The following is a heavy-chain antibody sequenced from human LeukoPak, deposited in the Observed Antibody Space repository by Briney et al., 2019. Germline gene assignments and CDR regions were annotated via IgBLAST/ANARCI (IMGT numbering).Heavy chain of an antibody. CDR1: GFTFRSYA. CDR3: ARGDFDY. J-gene: IGHJ4*02. V-gene: IGHV3-30-3*01. Sequence: PGGSLRLSCAASGFTFRSYAMHWVRQAPGKGLEWVAVISYDGSNKYYADSVKGRFTISRDNSKNTLYLQMNSLRAEDTAVYYCARGDFDYWGQGTLVTVSS. CDR2: ISYDGSNK.